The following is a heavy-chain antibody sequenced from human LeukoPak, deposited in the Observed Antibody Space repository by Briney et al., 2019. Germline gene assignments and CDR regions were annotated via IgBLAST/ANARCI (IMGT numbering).Heavy chain of an antibody. D-gene: IGHD3-22*01. CDR3: ARVLVANGGYYYDY. V-gene: IGHV3-64*01. Sequence: GGSLRLSHVASGFSSSYYLMCWGRQAPGKGLEYVSAISSSGGSTYYANSVKDRFTISRDNSKNTLYLQMGGLRADDMSVYYCARVLVANGGYYYDYWGQGTLVTVSS. J-gene: IGHJ4*02. CDR1: GFSSSYYL. CDR2: ISSSGGST.